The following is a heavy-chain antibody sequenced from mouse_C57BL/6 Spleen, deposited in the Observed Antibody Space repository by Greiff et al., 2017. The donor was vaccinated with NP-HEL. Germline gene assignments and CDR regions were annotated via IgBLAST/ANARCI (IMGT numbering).Heavy chain of an antibody. CDR2: IFPGSGST. D-gene: IGHD1-1*02. CDR3: ARGSTKVAYARDD. V-gene: IGHV1-56*01. CDR1: GYTFTSHW. Sequence: QVQLQQSGPELVRPGASVKISCKAPGYTFTSHWMQWVRQRPGQGLEWIGEIFPGSGSTYYNEKFKGKATLTVDTSSSTAYMQLSSRTSEDSAVYFGARGSTKVAYARDDWGQGTSVTVSA. J-gene: IGHJ4*01.